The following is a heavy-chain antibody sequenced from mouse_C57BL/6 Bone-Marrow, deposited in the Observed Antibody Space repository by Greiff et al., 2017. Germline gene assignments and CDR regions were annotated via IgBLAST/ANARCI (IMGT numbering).Heavy chain of an antibody. J-gene: IGHJ1*03. CDR1: GYTFTSYG. D-gene: IGHD2-4*01. CDR2: IYIGNGYT. V-gene: IGHV1-58*01. CDR3: SSERDYAKWYFDV. Sequence: VQLQQPGAELVRPGSSVKMSCKTSGYTFTSYGINWVKQRPGQGLEWIGYIYIGNGYTEYNETFKGKATLTSDTSSSTAYIQLSSLTSEDSAIYFCSSERDYAKWYFDVWGTGTTVTVSS.